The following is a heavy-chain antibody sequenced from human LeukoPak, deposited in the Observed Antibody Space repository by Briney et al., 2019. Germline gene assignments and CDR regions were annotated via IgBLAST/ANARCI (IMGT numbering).Heavy chain of an antibody. CDR3: ARGPRNDP. V-gene: IGHV1-8*01. CDR1: GYPFPTWE. D-gene: IGHD1-14*01. Sequence: AASVKVSYKTSGYPFPTWEINGVRQAAGQGLEWMGCVHPNSGNTAYAQKFQGRVTMTRDTSISTAYMELGGLRDTAVYFCARGPRNDPWGQGTLVTVSS. J-gene: IGHJ5*02. CDR2: VHPNSGNT.